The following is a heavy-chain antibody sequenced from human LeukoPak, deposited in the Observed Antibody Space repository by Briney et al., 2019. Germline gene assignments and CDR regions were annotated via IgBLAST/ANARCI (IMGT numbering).Heavy chain of an antibody. CDR2: IIPIFGTA. CDR3: ARGNGYCSSTSCYTPKVYYYYGMDV. V-gene: IGHV1-69*13. Sequence: SVKVSCKASGGTFSSYAISWVRQAPGQGLEWMGGIIPIFGTASYAQKFQGRVTITADESTSTAYMELSSLRSADTAVYYCARGNGYCSSTSCYTPKVYYYYGMDVWGQGTTVTVSS. D-gene: IGHD2-2*02. J-gene: IGHJ6*02. CDR1: GGTFSSYA.